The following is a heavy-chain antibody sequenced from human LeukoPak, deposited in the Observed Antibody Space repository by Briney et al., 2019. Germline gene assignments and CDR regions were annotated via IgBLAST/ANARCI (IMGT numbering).Heavy chain of an antibody. D-gene: IGHD3-22*01. V-gene: IGHV3-30-3*01. CDR1: GFTFSSYA. Sequence: GGSLRLSRAASGFTFSSYAMHWVRQAPGKGLEWVAVISYDGSNKYYADSVKGRFTISRDNSKNTLYLQMNSLRAEDTAVYYCARDDSSGYYSPHNWFDPWGQGTLVTVSS. CDR3: ARDDSSGYYSPHNWFDP. CDR2: ISYDGSNK. J-gene: IGHJ5*02.